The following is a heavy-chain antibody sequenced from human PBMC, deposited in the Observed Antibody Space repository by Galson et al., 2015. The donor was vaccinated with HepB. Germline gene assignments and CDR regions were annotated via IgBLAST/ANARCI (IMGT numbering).Heavy chain of an antibody. J-gene: IGHJ4*02. D-gene: IGHD1-26*01. CDR2: INRDGTSA. CDR1: GFTFSSHW. V-gene: IGHV3-74*01. CDR3: ASWDVPKDYFDY. Sequence: SLRLSCAASGFTFSSHWMHWVRQVPGKGLVWVSRINRDGTSADYADSVKGRFTISRDNAKNTLYLQMNSLRAEDTAVYHCASWDVPKDYFDYWGQGTLVTVSS.